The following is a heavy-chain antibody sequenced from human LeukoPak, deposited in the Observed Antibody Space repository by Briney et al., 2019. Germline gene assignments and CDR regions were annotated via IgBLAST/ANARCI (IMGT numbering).Heavy chain of an antibody. D-gene: IGHD3-10*01. CDR2: VYYSGST. Sequence: SETLSLACTVSGGSISSYYWSWIRHPPGRGLEWIGYVYYSGSTDYNPSLESRVTIPVDTSKNHFSLKLNSVTAADTAVYYCARPVSSGSYSGAFDIWGQGTRVTVSS. CDR1: GGSISSYY. V-gene: IGHV4-59*01. J-gene: IGHJ3*02. CDR3: ARPVSSGSYSGAFDI.